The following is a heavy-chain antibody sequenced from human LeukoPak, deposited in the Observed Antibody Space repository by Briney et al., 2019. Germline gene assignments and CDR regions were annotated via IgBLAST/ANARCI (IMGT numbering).Heavy chain of an antibody. CDR3: ARAEYDYVWGSYHNYFDY. Sequence: GGSLRLSCAASGFTFSSYWMSWVRQAPGKGLEWVANIKQDGSEKYYVDSVKGRFTISRDNAKNSLYLQMNSLRAEDTAVYYCARAEYDYVWGSYHNYFDYWGQGTLVTVSS. D-gene: IGHD3-16*02. J-gene: IGHJ4*02. V-gene: IGHV3-7*04. CDR2: IKQDGSEK. CDR1: GFTFSSYW.